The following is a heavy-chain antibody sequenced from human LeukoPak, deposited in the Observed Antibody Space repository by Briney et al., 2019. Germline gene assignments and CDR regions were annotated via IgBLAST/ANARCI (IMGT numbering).Heavy chain of an antibody. CDR2: IKVDGSEK. J-gene: IGHJ6*03. V-gene: IGHV3-7*01. Sequence: GGSLRLSCAASGFTFSSFWMSWVRQAPGKGPEWVANIKVDGSEKYYVDAVKGRFTISRDNAKDSLYLQMNGLRAEDTAIYYCARAQWTAFDYYYYMDVWGKGTTVTVSS. CDR3: ARAQWTAFDYYYYMDV. D-gene: IGHD3/OR15-3a*01. CDR1: GFTFSSFW.